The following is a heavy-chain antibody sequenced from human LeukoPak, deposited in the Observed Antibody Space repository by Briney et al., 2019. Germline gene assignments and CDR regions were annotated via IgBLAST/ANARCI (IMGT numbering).Heavy chain of an antibody. CDR1: GFTFSSSA. D-gene: IGHD3-16*01. J-gene: IGHJ4*02. V-gene: IGHV3-23*01. CDR2: ISNNGGYT. Sequence: GGSLRLSCAASGFTFSSSAMSWVRQAPGKGLEWVSAISNNGGYTYYADSVQGRFTISRDNSKRTLCLQMNSLRAEDTAVYYCARDPPEIRDWGQGTLVTVSS. CDR3: ARDPPEIRD.